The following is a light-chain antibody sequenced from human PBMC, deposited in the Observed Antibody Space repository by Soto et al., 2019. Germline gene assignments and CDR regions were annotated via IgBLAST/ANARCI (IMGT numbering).Light chain of an antibody. CDR2: GAS. CDR3: QQYNNWPVT. Sequence: DIVMTQSPATLSVAPGERVTFSCRASQGVSRKLAWYQHKPGQAPRLLISGASTGATGIPARFSGSGSGTEFTLTISSLQSEDCAIYYCQQYNNWPVTFGQGTKV. J-gene: IGKJ1*01. V-gene: IGKV3-15*01. CDR1: QGVSRK.